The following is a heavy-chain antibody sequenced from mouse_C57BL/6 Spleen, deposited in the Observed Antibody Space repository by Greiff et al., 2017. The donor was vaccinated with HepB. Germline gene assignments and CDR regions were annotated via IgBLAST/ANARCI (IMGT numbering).Heavy chain of an antibody. V-gene: IGHV1-54*01. CDR1: GYAFTNYL. CDR2: INPGSGGT. Sequence: LVESGAELVRPGTSVKVSCKASGYAFTNYLIEWVKQRPGQGLEWIGVINPGSGGTNYNEKFKGKATLTADKSSSTAYMQLSSLTSEDSAVYFCAREDYDYDEGAMDYWGQGTSVTVSS. J-gene: IGHJ4*01. D-gene: IGHD2-4*01. CDR3: AREDYDYDEGAMDY.